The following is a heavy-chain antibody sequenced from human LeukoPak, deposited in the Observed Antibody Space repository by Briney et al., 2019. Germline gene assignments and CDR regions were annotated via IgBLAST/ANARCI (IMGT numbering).Heavy chain of an antibody. V-gene: IGHV1-18*01. CDR2: ISAYNGNT. J-gene: IGHJ4*01. CDR1: GYTFTSYG. CDR3: ATGECSSSGSTAFYYFDY. D-gene: IGHD6-19*01. Sequence: GASVKVSCKAAGYTFTSYGISWVRQAPGQGLELMGWISAYNGNTNYAQKLQGRVTMTTDTSTSTAYMKMTRLRSDDTVVYYCATGECSSSGSTAFYYFDYWGPGTPVTASS.